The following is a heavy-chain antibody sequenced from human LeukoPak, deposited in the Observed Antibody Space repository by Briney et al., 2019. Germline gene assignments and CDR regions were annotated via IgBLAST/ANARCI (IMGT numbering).Heavy chain of an antibody. J-gene: IGHJ4*02. Sequence: NPSETLSLTCTVSGGSITSSSYYWGWIRQPPGKGLEWMGSIYYSGSTYYNPSLKSRVTISVDTSKNQFSLKLSSVTAADTAVYYWSRHFQDDSSGYYYPYFDYWGQGTLVTVSS. D-gene: IGHD3-22*01. V-gene: IGHV4-39*01. CDR1: GGSITSSSYY. CDR3: SRHFQDDSSGYYYPYFDY. CDR2: IYYSGST.